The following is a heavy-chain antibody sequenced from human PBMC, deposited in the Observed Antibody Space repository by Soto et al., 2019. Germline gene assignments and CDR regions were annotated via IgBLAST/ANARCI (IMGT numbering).Heavy chain of an antibody. V-gene: IGHV3-23*01. CDR1: GFTFSSYA. Sequence: DVQLLESGGGLVQPEGSLRLSCAASGFTFSSYAMGWVRQGPGKGLEWVAVVSIGGSTHYADSVRGRFTISRDNSTNTLSLQMNSLTAEDTAVYFCAKRRGDGGHFDYWGQGALVTVSS. CDR2: VSIGGST. D-gene: IGHD2-21*02. J-gene: IGHJ4*02. CDR3: AKRRGDGGHFDY.